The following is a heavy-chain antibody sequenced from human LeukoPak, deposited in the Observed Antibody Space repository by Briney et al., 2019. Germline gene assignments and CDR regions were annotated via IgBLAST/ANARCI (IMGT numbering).Heavy chain of an antibody. CDR2: INPSGGST. V-gene: IGHV1-46*01. Sequence: ASVKVSCKASGYTFTSYYMHWVRQAPGQGLEWMGIINPSGGSTSYAQKFQGRVTITADKSTSTAYMELSSLRSEDTAVYYCARGGSSAPDDAFDIWGQGTMVTVPS. D-gene: IGHD3-22*01. J-gene: IGHJ3*02. CDR1: GYTFTSYY. CDR3: ARGGSSAPDDAFDI.